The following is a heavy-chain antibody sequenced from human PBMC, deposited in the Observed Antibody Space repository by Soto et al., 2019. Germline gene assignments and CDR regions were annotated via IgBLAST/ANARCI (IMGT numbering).Heavy chain of an antibody. D-gene: IGHD3-10*01. CDR2: INPSGGST. CDR1: GYTFTSYY. J-gene: IGHJ6*02. V-gene: IGHV1-46*01. Sequence: GASVKVSCKASGYTFTSYYMHWVRQAPGQGLEWMGIINPSGGSTSYAQKFQGRVTMTRDTSTSTVYMELSSLRSEDTAVYYCARDKALLWVGELLYEDYGMDVWGQGTTVTVSS. CDR3: ARDKALLWVGELLYEDYGMDV.